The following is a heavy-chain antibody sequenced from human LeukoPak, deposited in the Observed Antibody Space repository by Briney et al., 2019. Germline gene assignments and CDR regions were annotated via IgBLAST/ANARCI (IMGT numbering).Heavy chain of an antibody. CDR1: GFTFSSYG. CDR2: VRHDGSNK. D-gene: IGHD4-17*01. J-gene: IGHJ2*01. Sequence: PGGSLRLSCAASGFTFSSYGMHWVRQAPGKGLEWVAFVRHDGSNKYYAASVKGRCTISRDNSKNTLYLQMNSLRVEDTAVYYCARETVWYFDLWGRGTLVTVSS. V-gene: IGHV3-30*02. CDR3: ARETVWYFDL.